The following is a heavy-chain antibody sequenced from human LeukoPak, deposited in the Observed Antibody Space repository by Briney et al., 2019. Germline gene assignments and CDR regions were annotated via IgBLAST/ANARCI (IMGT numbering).Heavy chain of an antibody. CDR3: ARDHYYDSSGYYPYWYFDL. J-gene: IGHJ2*01. V-gene: IGHV4-34*01. D-gene: IGHD3-22*01. CDR2: INHSGST. Sequence: SETLSLTCAVYGGSFSGYYWSWIRQPPGKGLEWIGEINHSGSTNYNPSLKSRVTISVDTSKNQFSLKLSSVTAADTAVYYCARDHYYDSSGYYPYWYFDLWGRGTLVTVSS. CDR1: GGSFSGYY.